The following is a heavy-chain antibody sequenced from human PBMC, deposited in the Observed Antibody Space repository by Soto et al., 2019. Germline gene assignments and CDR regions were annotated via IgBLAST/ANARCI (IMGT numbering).Heavy chain of an antibody. Sequence: EAQLVESGGDLVQPGGSLRLSCVASEFNLRSYDMHWVRQGTGKGLEWVSGIGTTGDPYYPDSVKGRFTITRDNAKKSLYLQMNNLRAGDTAVYYCVRTLRLWESGYGMDVWGQGTTVTVSS. V-gene: IGHV3-13*05. D-gene: IGHD3-16*01. CDR2: IGTTGDP. J-gene: IGHJ6*02. CDR1: EFNLRSYD. CDR3: VRTLRLWESGYGMDV.